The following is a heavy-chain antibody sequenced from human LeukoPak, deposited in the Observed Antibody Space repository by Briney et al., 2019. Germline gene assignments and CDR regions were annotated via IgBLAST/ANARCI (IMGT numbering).Heavy chain of an antibody. J-gene: IGHJ4*02. CDR3: AKGPTYYYDSSGYYLDY. D-gene: IGHD3-22*01. V-gene: IGHV3-30-3*01. Sequence: PGRSLRLSCAASRFTFSSSAMHWVRQAPGKGLEWVAVISSDGDDKDYADSVKGRFTISRDNPKNTLSLQMNGLRAEDTAVYYCAKGPTYYYDSSGYYLDYWGQGTLVTVSS. CDR2: ISSDGDDK. CDR1: RFTFSSSA.